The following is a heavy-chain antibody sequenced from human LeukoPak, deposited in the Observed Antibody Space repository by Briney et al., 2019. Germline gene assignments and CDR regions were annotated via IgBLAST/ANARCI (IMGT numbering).Heavy chain of an antibody. V-gene: IGHV1-69*04. D-gene: IGHD2-8*01. Sequence: GSSVKVSCKASGGTFSSYAISWVRQAPGQGLEWMGRIIPILGIANYAQKFQGRVTITADKSTSTAYMELSSLRSEDTAVYYCASRRYCTNDVCYHSYWFDPWGQGTLVTVSS. CDR1: GGTFSSYA. J-gene: IGHJ5*02. CDR2: IIPILGIA. CDR3: ASRRYCTNDVCYHSYWFDP.